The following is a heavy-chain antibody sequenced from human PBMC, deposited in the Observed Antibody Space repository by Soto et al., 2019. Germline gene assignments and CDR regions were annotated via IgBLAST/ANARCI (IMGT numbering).Heavy chain of an antibody. Sequence: SETLSLTCTVSGGSISSGGYYWSWIRQHPGKGLEWIGYIYYSGSTYYNPSLKSRVTISVDTSKNQFSLKLSSVTAADTAVYYCARSEPYYDFWSGYYLAWFDPWGQGTLVTVSS. CDR3: ARSEPYYDFWSGYYLAWFDP. J-gene: IGHJ5*02. V-gene: IGHV4-31*03. CDR1: GGSISSGGYY. D-gene: IGHD3-3*01. CDR2: IYYSGST.